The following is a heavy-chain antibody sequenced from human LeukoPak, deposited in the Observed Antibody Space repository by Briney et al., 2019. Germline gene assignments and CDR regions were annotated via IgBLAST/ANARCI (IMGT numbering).Heavy chain of an antibody. CDR1: GFTFSSYA. Sequence: GGSLRLSCAASGFTFSSYAMHWVRQAPGKGLEWVAVISYDGSNKYYADSVKGRFTISRDNSKNTLYLQMNSLRAEDTAVYYCARVSSPGWLQYSMDVWGKGTTVTVSS. CDR2: ISYDGSNK. D-gene: IGHD5-24*01. J-gene: IGHJ6*03. CDR3: ARVSSPGWLQYSMDV. V-gene: IGHV3-30-3*01.